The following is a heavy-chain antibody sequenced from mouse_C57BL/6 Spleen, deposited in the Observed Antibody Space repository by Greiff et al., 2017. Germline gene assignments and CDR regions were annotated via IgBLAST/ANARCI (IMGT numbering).Heavy chain of an antibody. CDR3: ATYYDYDERFAY. J-gene: IGHJ3*01. CDR2: ISSGSSTI. D-gene: IGHD2-4*01. CDR1: GFTFSDYG. Sequence: DVKLVESAGGLVKPGGSLKLSCAASGFTFSDYGMHWVRQAPEKGLEWVAYISSGSSTIYYADTVKGRFTISRDNAKNTLFLQMTSLRSEDTAMYYCATYYDYDERFAYWGQGTLVTVSA. V-gene: IGHV5-17*01.